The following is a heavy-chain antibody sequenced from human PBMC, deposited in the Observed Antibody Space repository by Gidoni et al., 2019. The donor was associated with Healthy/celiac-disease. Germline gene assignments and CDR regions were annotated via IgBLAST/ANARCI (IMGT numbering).Heavy chain of an antibody. CDR2: INHSGST. D-gene: IGHD2-2*01. CDR1: GGSFSGYY. V-gene: IGHV4-34*01. CDR3: ARILGIVVVPAASPMGWFDP. Sequence: QVQLQQWGAGLLKPSETLSLTCAVYGGSFSGYYWSWIRQPPGKGLEWIGEINHSGSTNYNPPLKSRVTISVDTSKNQFSLKLSSVTAADTAVYYCARILGIVVVPAASPMGWFDPWGQGTLVTVSS. J-gene: IGHJ5*02.